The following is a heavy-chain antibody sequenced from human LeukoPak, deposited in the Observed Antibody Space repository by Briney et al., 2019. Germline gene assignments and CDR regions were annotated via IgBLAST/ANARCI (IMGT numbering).Heavy chain of an antibody. V-gene: IGHV1-69*04. CDR3: ARDLSGWDLNWFDP. CDR2: IIPILGIA. CDR1: GGTFSSYA. J-gene: IGHJ5*02. D-gene: IGHD3-22*01. Sequence: ASVKVSCKASGGTFSSYAISWVRQAPGQGLEWMGRIIPILGIANYAQKFQGRVTITADQSTSTAYKELSSLRSEDTAVYYCARDLSGWDLNWFDPWGQGTLVTVSS.